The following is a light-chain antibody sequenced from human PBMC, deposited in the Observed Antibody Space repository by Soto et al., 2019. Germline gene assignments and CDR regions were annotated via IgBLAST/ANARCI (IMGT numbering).Light chain of an antibody. V-gene: IGKV3-20*01. CDR1: QSVSNNY. CDR2: GAS. J-gene: IGKJ1*01. CDR3: QQYGSSGT. Sequence: ESLLTQSPGTLSLSPGERATVSCRASQSVSNNYLAWYPQKPGQAPRLLIYGASNRATGIPDRFSGSGSGTDFTLTISRLEPEDFAVYYCQQYGSSGTFGQGTKVDIK.